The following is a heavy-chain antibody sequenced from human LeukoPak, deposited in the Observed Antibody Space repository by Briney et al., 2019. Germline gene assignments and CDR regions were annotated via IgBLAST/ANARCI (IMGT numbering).Heavy chain of an antibody. CDR2: IWYDGSNK. J-gene: IGHJ4*02. CDR1: GFTFKTHA. D-gene: IGHD2/OR15-2a*01. Sequence: GSLRLSCAASGFTFKTHAMSWVRQAPGKGLEWVALIWYDGSNKYYTDSVKGRLTISRDNSKNTLYLQMNSLRAEDTAIYYCAREGPRGNSQFDYWGQGTLVTVSS. V-gene: IGHV3-33*08. CDR3: AREGPRGNSQFDY.